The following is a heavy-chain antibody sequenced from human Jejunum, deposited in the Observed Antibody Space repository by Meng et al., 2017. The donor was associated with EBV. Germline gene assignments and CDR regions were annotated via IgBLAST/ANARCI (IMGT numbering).Heavy chain of an antibody. J-gene: IGHJ4*02. CDR2: IYHGGGT. CDR3: AGNGYYALEY. CDR1: GGSLRDNDG. D-gene: IGHD3-22*01. V-gene: IGHV4-4*02. Sequence: QDSGPNRTKLCGTLSLSCVVSGGSLRDNDGWSWVRQPAGKGLEWLGEIYHGGGTNYNPSLESRVTISVDKSKNQFSLKLNSVTVADTAVYYCAGNGYYALEYWGPGILVTVSS.